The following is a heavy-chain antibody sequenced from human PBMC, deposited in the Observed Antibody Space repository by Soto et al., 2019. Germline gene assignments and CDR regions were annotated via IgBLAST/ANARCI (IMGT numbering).Heavy chain of an antibody. V-gene: IGHV4-59*01. J-gene: IGHJ4*02. CDR2: IYYSGST. CDR1: GGSISSYY. CDR3: ARRYGGNVDY. Sequence: QVQLQESGPGLVKPSETLSLTCTVSGGSISSYYWSWIRQPPGKGLEWIGYIYYSGSTNYNPSLKIRVTISVDTSKNQFSLKLSSVTAADTAVYFFARRYGGNVDYWGQGTLVTVSS. D-gene: IGHD3-16*01.